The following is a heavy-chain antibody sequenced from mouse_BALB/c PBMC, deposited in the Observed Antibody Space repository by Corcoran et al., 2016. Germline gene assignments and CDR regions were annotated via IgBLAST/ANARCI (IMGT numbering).Heavy chain of an antibody. J-gene: IGHJ2*01. V-gene: IGHV14-3*02. CDR1: GFNIKDTY. CDR2: IDPANGNT. Sequence: EVQMQQSGAELVKPGSSVKLSCTASGFNIKDTYMHWVKQRPAQGLEWIGRIDPANGNTKFDPKFQGKATMTADTSSNTVYLQLSSLTSEATAVYYCGRSREGNYVVYWGQGTTLTVSS. CDR3: GRSREGNYVVY.